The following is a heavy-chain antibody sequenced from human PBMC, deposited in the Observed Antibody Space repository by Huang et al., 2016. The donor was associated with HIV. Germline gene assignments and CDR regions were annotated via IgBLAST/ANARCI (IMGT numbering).Heavy chain of an antibody. CDR3: ARPSDAAMIRDYYYPMDV. CDR2: SIPIFNPT. Sequence: QVQLVQSEAEVKKPGSSVKVSCKASGGTLSTFGLSWVRQAPGRGLEWMAGSIPIFNPTYSAQKCRGRVTLTADESTNTASMELNSLTFEDTAVYYCARPSDAAMIRDYYYPMDVWGQGTTVTVS. V-gene: IGHV1-69*01. J-gene: IGHJ6*02. CDR1: GGTLSTFG. D-gene: IGHD5-18*01.